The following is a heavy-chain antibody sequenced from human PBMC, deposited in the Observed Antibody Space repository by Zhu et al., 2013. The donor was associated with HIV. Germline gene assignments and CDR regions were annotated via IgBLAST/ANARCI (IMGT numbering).Heavy chain of an antibody. D-gene: IGHD6-13*01. CDR1: GGTFSSYA. CDR2: IIPIFGTA. CDR3: AKQQQLVVYDYYYYGMDV. J-gene: IGHJ6*02. Sequence: QVQLVQSGAEVKKPGSSVKVSCKASGGTFSSYAISWVRQAPGQGLEWMGGIIPIFGTANYAQKFQGRVTITADKSTSTAYMELSSLRSEDTAVYYCAKQQQLVVYDYYYYGMDVWGQGTTVTVSS. V-gene: IGHV1-69*06.